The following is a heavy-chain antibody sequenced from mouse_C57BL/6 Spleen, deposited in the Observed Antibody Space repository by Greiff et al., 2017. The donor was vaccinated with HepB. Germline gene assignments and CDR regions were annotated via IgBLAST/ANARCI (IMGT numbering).Heavy chain of an antibody. CDR1: GYSFTGYY. J-gene: IGHJ4*01. Sequence: EVQLQQSGPELVKPGASVKISCKASGYSFTGYYMNWVKQSPEKSLEWIGEINPSTGGTTYNQKFKAKATLTVDKSSSTAYMQLKSLTSEDSAVYYCARYGYYDAMDYWGQGTSVTVSS. CDR3: ARYGYYDAMDY. V-gene: IGHV1-42*01. CDR2: INPSTGGT. D-gene: IGHD2-2*01.